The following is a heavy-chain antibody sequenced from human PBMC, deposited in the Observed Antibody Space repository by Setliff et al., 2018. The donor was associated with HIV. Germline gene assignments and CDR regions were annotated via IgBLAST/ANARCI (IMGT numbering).Heavy chain of an antibody. CDR2: IYSDGRT. J-gene: IGHJ5*02. CDR3: AKGVKWLGP. Sequence: PGGSLRLSCAASGFPVSDNYVTWVRQAPGKGLEWVSVIYSDGRTFYADSVKGRFTISRDDSKNTIYLQMHSLRVDDTAAYYCAKGVKWLGPWGQGILVTVSS. CDR1: GFPVSDNY. V-gene: IGHV3-53*01. D-gene: IGHD3-16*01.